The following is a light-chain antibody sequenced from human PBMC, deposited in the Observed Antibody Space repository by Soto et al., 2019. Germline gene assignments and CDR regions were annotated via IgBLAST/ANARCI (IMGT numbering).Light chain of an antibody. CDR3: QQFVTSPYT. V-gene: IGKV3-20*01. J-gene: IGKJ2*01. CDR1: QSVSSTY. CDR2: GTS. Sequence: EIVLTQSPGTLSLSPGEGVTLSCRASQSVSSTYLAWYQQKPGQAPRLLIYGTSNRATGIPDNFSGSGSGTDFTLTISILAPEDFAVYYCQQFVTSPYTFGQGTRLEIK.